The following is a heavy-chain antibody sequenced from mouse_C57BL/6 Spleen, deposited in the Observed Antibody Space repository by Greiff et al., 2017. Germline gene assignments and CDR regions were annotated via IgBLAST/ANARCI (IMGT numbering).Heavy chain of an antibody. CDR2: IYPGSGST. V-gene: IGHV1-55*01. J-gene: IGHJ4*01. Sequence: QVQLQQSGAELVKPGASVKMSCKASGYTFTSYWITWVKQRPGQGLEWIGDIYPGSGSTNYNEKFKSKATLTVDTSSSTAYMQLSSLTSEDSAVYYCARSLYYYGSTPLSMDYWGQGTSVTVSS. CDR3: ARSLYYYGSTPLSMDY. CDR1: GYTFTSYW. D-gene: IGHD1-1*01.